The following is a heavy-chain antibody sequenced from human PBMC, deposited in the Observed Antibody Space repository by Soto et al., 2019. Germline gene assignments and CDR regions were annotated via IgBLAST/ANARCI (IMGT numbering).Heavy chain of an antibody. CDR1: GGSVNSGGYY. CDR3: ARGATTFPGDFVDC. D-gene: IGHD4-17*01. Sequence: QVQLHESGPGLVKPSQTLSLTCTVSGGSVNSGGYYWTWLRQHPGKGLEWIGYIYYSGTAYYNPSLTRRVSISLDPSKNQSSLKLSSVTAADTAVYYCARGATTFPGDFVDCWGQGTLVTVSS. J-gene: IGHJ4*02. V-gene: IGHV4-31*03. CDR2: IYYSGTA.